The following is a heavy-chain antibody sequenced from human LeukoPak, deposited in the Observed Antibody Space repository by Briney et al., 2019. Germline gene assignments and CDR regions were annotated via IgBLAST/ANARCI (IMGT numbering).Heavy chain of an antibody. V-gene: IGHV1-46*01. Sequence: ASVKVSCKASGYTFTNYYMHWVRQAPGQGLEGMGIINPSGDSTSYPQKFQGRVTMTRDTSISTAYMELSSLTSDDTALYYCATDGAVAGTAYPEYWGQGTLVTVSS. CDR3: ATDGAVAGTAYPEY. CDR1: GYTFTNYY. J-gene: IGHJ4*02. D-gene: IGHD6-19*01. CDR2: INPSGDST.